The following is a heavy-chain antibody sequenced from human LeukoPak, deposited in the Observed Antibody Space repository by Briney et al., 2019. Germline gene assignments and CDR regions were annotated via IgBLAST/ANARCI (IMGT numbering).Heavy chain of an antibody. D-gene: IGHD5-12*01. CDR3: ASYRGGSLDY. J-gene: IGHJ4*02. CDR1: GFTFSDYY. Sequence: GGSLRLSCAASGFTFSDYYMSWIRQAPGKGLEWVSYISSSSTYTNYADSVKDRFTISRDNAKNPLYLQMNSLRAEDTAVYYCASYRGGSLDYWGQGTLVTVSS. V-gene: IGHV3-11*06. CDR2: ISSSSTYT.